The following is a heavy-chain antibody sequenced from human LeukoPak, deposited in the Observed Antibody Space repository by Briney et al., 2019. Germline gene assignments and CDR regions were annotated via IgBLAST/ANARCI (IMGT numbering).Heavy chain of an antibody. J-gene: IGHJ4*02. CDR3: ARDVPPPYYYDSSGYHPDY. V-gene: IGHV3-74*01. CDR2: INSDGSST. CDR1: GFTFSSYW. D-gene: IGHD3-22*01. Sequence: GGSLRLSCAASGFTFSSYWMHWVRQAPGKGLVWVSRINSDGSSTSYADSVKGRFTISRDNAKNTLYLQMNSLRAEDTAVYYCARDVPPPYYYDSSGYHPDYWGQGTLVTVSS.